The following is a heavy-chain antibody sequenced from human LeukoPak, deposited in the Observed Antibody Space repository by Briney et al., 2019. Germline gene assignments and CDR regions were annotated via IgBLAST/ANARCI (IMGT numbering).Heavy chain of an antibody. CDR1: GGSISSSSYY. D-gene: IGHD2-15*01. CDR3: ARDESGGYYVY. J-gene: IGHJ4*02. CDR2: IKQDGSMK. Sequence: PSETLSLTCTVSGGSISSSSYYWGWIRQPPGKGLEWVANIKQDGSMKQYADSVRGRFIISRDNAKNSVYLQLSSLKAEDSAVYFCARDESGGYYVYWGQGTLVTVSS. V-gene: IGHV3-7*01.